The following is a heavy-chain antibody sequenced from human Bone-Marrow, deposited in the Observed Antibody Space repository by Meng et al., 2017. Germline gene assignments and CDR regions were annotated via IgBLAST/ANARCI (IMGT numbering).Heavy chain of an antibody. V-gene: IGHV1-2*04. CDR3: ARVPTIQGGFDP. CDR2: INPNSGDT. CDR1: GYTFTGYY. Sequence: QVQPVQSGAEVNKLGASVKVSCKASGYTFTGYYMHWVRQAPGQGLEWMGWINPNSGDTNYAQKFQGWVTMTRDTSISTAYMELRSLRSDDTAVYYCARVPTIQGGFDPWGQGTLVTVSS. D-gene: IGHD2-15*01. J-gene: IGHJ5*02.